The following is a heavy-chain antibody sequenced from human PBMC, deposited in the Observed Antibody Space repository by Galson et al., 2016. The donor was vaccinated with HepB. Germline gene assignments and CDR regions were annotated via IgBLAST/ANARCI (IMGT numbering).Heavy chain of an antibody. CDR1: GGSITNGNW. J-gene: IGHJ4*02. CDR2: IFRTGYT. V-gene: IGHV4-4*02. Sequence: SETLSLTCGVSGGSITNGNWWSWVRQSPGKGLEWIGEIFRTGYTNYNPSLMSRLTISMDKSRNQFSLELNSVTAADTAVYYCARDFVGWFGEYTFFDYWGQGTPVTVSS. D-gene: IGHD3-10*01. CDR3: ARDFVGWFGEYTFFDY.